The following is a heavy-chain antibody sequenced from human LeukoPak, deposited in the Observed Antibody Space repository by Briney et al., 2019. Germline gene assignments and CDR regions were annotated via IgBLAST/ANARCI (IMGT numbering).Heavy chain of an antibody. J-gene: IGHJ4*02. CDR3: ARHRGYSNYFDY. V-gene: IGHV4-59*08. CDR2: IYYSGST. Sequence: PSETLSLTCTVSGGSISSYYWSWIRQPPGKGLEWIGYIYYSGSTNYNPSLKSRVTISVDTPKNQFSLKLSSVTAADTAVYYCARHRGYSNYFDYWGQGTLVTVSS. D-gene: IGHD4-11*01. CDR1: GGSISSYY.